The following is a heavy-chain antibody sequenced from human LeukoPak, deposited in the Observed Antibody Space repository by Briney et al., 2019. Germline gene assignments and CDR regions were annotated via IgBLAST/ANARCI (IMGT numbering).Heavy chain of an antibody. CDR1: GGSLSSSSYY. J-gene: IGHJ4*02. CDR2: IYYRGST. V-gene: IGHV4-39*07. CDR3: ASSKGFFDY. Sequence: PSETLSLICTVSGGSLSSSSYYWGWIRQPPGKGLEWIGSIYYRGSTYYNPSFKSRVIISVDTSKNQFSLNLSSVTAADTAVYYCASSKGFFDYWGQGTLVTVSS. D-gene: IGHD2-2*01.